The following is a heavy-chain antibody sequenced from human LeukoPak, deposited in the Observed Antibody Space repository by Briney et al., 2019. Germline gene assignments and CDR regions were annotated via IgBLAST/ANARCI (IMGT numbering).Heavy chain of an antibody. CDR2: TKSKTDGATT. Sequence: GGSLTLSCAASGLSFSNALTSWVRQAPGKGLEWVGRTKSKTDGATTDYAAPVKGRFTISTDDSQNTLYLQMNSLKTEDTAVYSCTTFTSWGQEPRVTVSS. V-gene: IGHV3-15*01. J-gene: IGHJ5*02. D-gene: IGHD3-16*01. CDR1: GLSFSNAL. CDR3: TTFTS.